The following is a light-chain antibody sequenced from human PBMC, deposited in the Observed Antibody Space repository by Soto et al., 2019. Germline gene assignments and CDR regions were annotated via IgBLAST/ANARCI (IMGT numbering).Light chain of an antibody. V-gene: IGKV3-15*01. Sequence: ETVMTQSPATLSVSPGERVTLSCRASQSVSINLAWYQQKPGQAPRLLIYGASTRATGIPARFSGSGSGTEFTLTISSLQSEDFAVYYCQQHNNWPLTFGQGTRVE. CDR2: GAS. CDR1: QSVSIN. CDR3: QQHNNWPLT. J-gene: IGKJ5*01.